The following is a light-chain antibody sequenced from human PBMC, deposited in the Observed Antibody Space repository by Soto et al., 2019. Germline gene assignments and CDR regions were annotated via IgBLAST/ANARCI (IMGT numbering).Light chain of an antibody. CDR3: QQRYSSPIT. V-gene: IGKV1-39*01. CDR1: QSIRTY. CDR2: AAS. J-gene: IGKJ5*01. Sequence: DIQMTQSPSSLSASVGDRATITCRASQSIRTYLNWYQQKPGKAPKLLIYAASSLQSGVPSRFSGSGSGTDFTLTISSLQPEDFATYYCQQRYSSPITFGQGTRL.